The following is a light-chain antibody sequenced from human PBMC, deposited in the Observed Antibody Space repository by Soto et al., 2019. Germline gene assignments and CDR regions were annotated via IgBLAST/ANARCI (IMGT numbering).Light chain of an antibody. CDR2: GAS. CDR1: QSIGTY. CDR3: QQSYSAPRT. V-gene: IGKV1-39*01. Sequence: DIQMTQSQSSLPASVGDRISITCRASQSIGTYLSWYQQKPGKAPKLLIYGASNLQSGVPSRFSGSGSETGFTLTISSLHPEDFATYYCQQSYSAPRTFGQGTKVDIK. J-gene: IGKJ2*01.